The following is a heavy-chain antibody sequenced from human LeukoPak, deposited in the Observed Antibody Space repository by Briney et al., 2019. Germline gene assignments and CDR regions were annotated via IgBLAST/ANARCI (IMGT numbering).Heavy chain of an antibody. Sequence: SETLSLTCTVSGGSISSYYWRWIRQPAGKGLEWVGRIYTSGSTNYYPSLKSRVTLSIDTSKNQITLKLNSVAAEDTAVYYCARGMVSAAAGFDYWGQGTLVTVSS. J-gene: IGHJ4*02. CDR3: ARGMVSAAAGFDY. D-gene: IGHD6-13*01. CDR1: GGSISSYY. V-gene: IGHV4-4*07. CDR2: IYTSGST.